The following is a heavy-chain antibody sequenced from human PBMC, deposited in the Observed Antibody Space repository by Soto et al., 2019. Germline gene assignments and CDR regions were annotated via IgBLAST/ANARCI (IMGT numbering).Heavy chain of an antibody. CDR3: ARDKTGELELLPPNWFDP. Sequence: GGSVRLSCAASGFTFSDYYMSWIRQAPGKGLEWVSYISSSGSTIYYADSVEGRFTISRNNAKNSLYLQMNSLRAEDTAVYYCARDKTGELELLPPNWFDPWGQGTLVTVSS. J-gene: IGHJ5*02. CDR2: ISSSGSTI. D-gene: IGHD1-7*01. V-gene: IGHV3-11*01. CDR1: GFTFSDYY.